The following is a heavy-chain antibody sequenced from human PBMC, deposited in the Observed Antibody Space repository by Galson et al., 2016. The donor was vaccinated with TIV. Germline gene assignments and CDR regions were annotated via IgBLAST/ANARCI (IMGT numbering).Heavy chain of an antibody. CDR2: INPQSGDT. V-gene: IGHV1-2*02. Sequence: SVKVSCKASGYTFSGYYIHWVRQAPGQRLEWMGWINPQSGDTNYAQKLQGRVTMTRDTSVATAYMELNRLTSDDTAVYYCARDLGDSDTLPFDYRGPGTLVTVSP. J-gene: IGHJ4*02. D-gene: IGHD3-16*01. CDR1: GYTFSGYY. CDR3: ARDLGDSDTLPFDY.